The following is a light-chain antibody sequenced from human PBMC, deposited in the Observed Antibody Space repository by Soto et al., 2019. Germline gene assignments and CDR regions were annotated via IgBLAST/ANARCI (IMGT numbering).Light chain of an antibody. CDR3: QQSYSSPPT. CDR1: QSISNH. CDR2: AAS. Sequence: DIQMTQSPSSLSASVEDRVIITCRASQSISNHLNWYQQKPGKAPKLLIFAASSLQSGVPSRFSGSRSGPDFTLTISSLQPEDFATYYCQQSYSSPPTFGHGTQVDSK. V-gene: IGKV1-39*01. J-gene: IGKJ1*01.